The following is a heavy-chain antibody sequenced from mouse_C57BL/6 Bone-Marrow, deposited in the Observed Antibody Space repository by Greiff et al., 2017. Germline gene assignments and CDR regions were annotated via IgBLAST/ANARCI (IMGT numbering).Heavy chain of an antibody. J-gene: IGHJ1*03. CDR3: ARWLLPYWYFDV. CDR1: GFTFSDYY. Sequence: EVKVVESEGGLVQPGSSMKLSCTASGFTFSDYYMAWVRQVPEKGLEWVANINYDGSSTYYLDSLKSRFIISRDNAKNILYLQMSSLKSEDTATYYCARWLLPYWYFDVWGTGTTVTVSS. CDR2: INYDGSST. V-gene: IGHV5-16*01. D-gene: IGHD2-3*01.